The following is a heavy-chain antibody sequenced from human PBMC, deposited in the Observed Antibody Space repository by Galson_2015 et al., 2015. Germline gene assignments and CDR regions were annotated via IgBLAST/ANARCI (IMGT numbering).Heavy chain of an antibody. CDR2: ISYDGSNK. J-gene: IGHJ4*02. Sequence: SLRLSCAASGFTFSSYGMHWVRQAPGKGLEWVAVISYDGSNKYYADSVKGRFTISRDNSKNTLYLQMNSLRAEDTAVYYCARDPQPYVPAAISFDYWGQGTLVTVSS. V-gene: IGHV3-30*03. CDR1: GFTFSSYG. D-gene: IGHD2-2*02. CDR3: ARDPQPYVPAAISFDY.